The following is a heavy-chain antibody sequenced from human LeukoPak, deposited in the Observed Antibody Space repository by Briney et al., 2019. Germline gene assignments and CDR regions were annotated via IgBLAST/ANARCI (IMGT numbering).Heavy chain of an antibody. Sequence: GGSLRLSCAASGFSFSSYAMSWVRQAPGKGLEWVSAISGSGGSTYYADSVRGRFTLSRDNSKNTLYLQMNSLRAEDTAIYYCAKDLWFGELSSPFDYWGRGTLVTVSS. CDR1: GFSFSSYA. CDR3: AKDLWFGELSSPFDY. J-gene: IGHJ4*02. CDR2: ISGSGGST. D-gene: IGHD3-10*01. V-gene: IGHV3-23*01.